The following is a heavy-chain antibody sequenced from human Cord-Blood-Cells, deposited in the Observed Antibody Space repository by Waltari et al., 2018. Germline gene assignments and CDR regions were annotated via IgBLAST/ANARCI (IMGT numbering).Heavy chain of an antibody. V-gene: IGHV1-69*01. Sequence: QVQLVQSGAEVKKPGSPVKVSCKASGGTFSSYAISWVRQAPGQGLEWMGGIIPIFGTANYAQKFQGRVTITADESTSTAYMELSSLRSEDTAVYYCARGGIAVAGTVGYYVDYWGQGTLVTVSS. CDR2: IIPIFGTA. CDR1: GGTFSSYA. D-gene: IGHD6-19*01. CDR3: ARGGIAVAGTVGYYVDY. J-gene: IGHJ4*02.